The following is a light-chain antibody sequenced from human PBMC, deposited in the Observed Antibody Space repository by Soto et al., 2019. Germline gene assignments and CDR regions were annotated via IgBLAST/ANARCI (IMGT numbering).Light chain of an antibody. Sequence: DIQMTQSPSTLSASVGDRVTITCWASQSISSWLAWYQQKPGKAPKLLIYDASSLESGVPSRFSGSGSGTEFPLTISSLQPDDFATYYCQQYNSYSSMYTFGQGTKLEIK. J-gene: IGKJ2*01. CDR2: DAS. V-gene: IGKV1-5*01. CDR1: QSISSW. CDR3: QQYNSYSSMYT.